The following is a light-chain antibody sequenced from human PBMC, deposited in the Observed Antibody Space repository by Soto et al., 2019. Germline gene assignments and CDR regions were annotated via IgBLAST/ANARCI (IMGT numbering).Light chain of an antibody. J-gene: IGKJ1*01. CDR1: QSVLYSSNNKNY. Sequence: DIVMTRSPDSLAVSLCERATINCKSSQSVLYSSNNKNYLAWYQQKPGQPPKLLIYWASTRESGVPDRFSGSGSGTDFTLTISSLQAEDVAVYYCQQYYSTPWTFGQGTKVEIK. CDR3: QQYYSTPWT. CDR2: WAS. V-gene: IGKV4-1*01.